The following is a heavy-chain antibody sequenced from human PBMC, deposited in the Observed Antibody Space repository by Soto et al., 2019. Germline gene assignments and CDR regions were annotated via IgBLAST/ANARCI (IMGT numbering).Heavy chain of an antibody. CDR1: GFTFSTYI. J-gene: IGHJ3*01. D-gene: IGHD1-26*01. CDR3: ARGIVSSSLVTFDV. V-gene: IGHV3-21*06. Sequence: EVQLEESGGGLVKPGGSLRLSCAASGFTFSTYIMHWVRQAPGKGPEWISTISSTSTNIYYADSVKGRFTISRDNPKNSMYLQMNSLRAEDMAVYYCARGIVSSSLVTFDVWGQGTLVTVSP. CDR2: ISSTSTNI.